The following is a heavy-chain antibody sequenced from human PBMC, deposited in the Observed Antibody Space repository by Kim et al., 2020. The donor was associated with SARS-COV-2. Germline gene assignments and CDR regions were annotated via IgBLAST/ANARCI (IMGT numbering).Heavy chain of an antibody. CDR3: ARDRESSGWYKPLYYGMDV. Sequence: SETLSLTCTVSGGSISSYYWSWIRQPPGKGLEWIGYIYYSGSTNYNPSLKSRVTISVDTSKNQFSLKLSSVTAADTAVYYCARDRESSGWYKPLYYGMDVWGQGTTVTVSS. CDR1: GGSISSYY. V-gene: IGHV4-59*01. CDR2: IYYSGST. J-gene: IGHJ6*02. D-gene: IGHD6-19*01.